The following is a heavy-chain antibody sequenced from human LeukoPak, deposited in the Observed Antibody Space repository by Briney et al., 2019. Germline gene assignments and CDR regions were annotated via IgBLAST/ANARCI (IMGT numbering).Heavy chain of an antibody. CDR1: GFTFTTYS. J-gene: IGHJ4*02. CDR3: ARDHYGGYDLDY. Sequence: NPGGFLRLSCATSGFTFTTYSMNWVRQAPGKGLEWVSSISGSSSYVYYADSVKGRFTIFRDNAHNSLHLQMNSLRAEDTAVYYCARDHYGGYDLDYWGQGTLVTVSS. CDR2: ISGSSSYV. D-gene: IGHD5-12*01. V-gene: IGHV3-21*01.